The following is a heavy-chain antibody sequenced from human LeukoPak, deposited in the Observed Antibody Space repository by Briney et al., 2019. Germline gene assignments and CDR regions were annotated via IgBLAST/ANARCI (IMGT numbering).Heavy chain of an antibody. CDR1: GFTFSSYG. Sequence: PGGSLRLSCAASGFTFSSYGMHWVRQALGKGLEWVAVIWYDGSNKYYADSVKGRFTISRDNSKNTLYLQMNSLRAEDTAVYYCARPSSSSSPYFDYWGQGTLVTVSS. CDR2: IWYDGSNK. D-gene: IGHD6-6*01. J-gene: IGHJ4*02. CDR3: ARPSSSSSPYFDY. V-gene: IGHV3-33*01.